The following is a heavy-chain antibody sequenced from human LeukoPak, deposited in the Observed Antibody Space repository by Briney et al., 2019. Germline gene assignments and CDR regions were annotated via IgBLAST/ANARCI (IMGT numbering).Heavy chain of an antibody. CDR2: ISSSGRTI. CDR1: GFTFSSYE. CDR3: VRDELADY. D-gene: IGHD1-26*01. V-gene: IGHV3-48*03. Sequence: GGSLRLSCAASGFTFSSYEMNWVRQAPGKGLEWVSYISSSGRTIYYADSVKGRFTISRDNAKNSLYLQMNSLRAEDTAIYYCVRDELADYWGQGTLLTVSS. J-gene: IGHJ4*02.